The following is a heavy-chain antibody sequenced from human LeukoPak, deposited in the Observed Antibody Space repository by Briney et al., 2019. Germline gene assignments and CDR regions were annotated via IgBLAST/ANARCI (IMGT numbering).Heavy chain of an antibody. D-gene: IGHD2-15*01. CDR2: IGVTGDT. CDR1: GFTFSKED. J-gene: IGHJ2*01. CDR3: TKEFCGSRAACAGGSYYDF. V-gene: IGHV3-13*01. Sequence: GGSLRLSCAASGFTFSKEDFHWVRQAPGRGLEWVAAIGVTGDTYYADSVKGRFTISREDAANSLYLQMRSLGAGDTALYYCTKEFCGSRAACAGGSYYDFWGRGALVTVSS.